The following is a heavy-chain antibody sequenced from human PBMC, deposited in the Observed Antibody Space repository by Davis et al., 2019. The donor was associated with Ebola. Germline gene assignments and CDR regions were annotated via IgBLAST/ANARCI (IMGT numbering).Heavy chain of an antibody. CDR3: ARVGAGQWCSHDYGMDV. V-gene: IGHV1-46*01. J-gene: IGHJ6*02. Sequence: ASVQVSCKASGYTFTSYYMHWVRQPPAQGLEWMGIINSSGGSTSYAQKLQGRVTMTRDTSTSTVYMELSSLRSEDTAVYYCARVGAGQWCSHDYGMDVWGQGTTVTVSS. CDR2: INSSGGST. D-gene: IGHD2-8*01. CDR1: GYTFTSYY.